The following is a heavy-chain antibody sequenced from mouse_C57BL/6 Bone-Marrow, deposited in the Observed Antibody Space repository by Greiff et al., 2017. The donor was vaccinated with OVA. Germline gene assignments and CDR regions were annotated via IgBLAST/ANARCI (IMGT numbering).Heavy chain of an antibody. CDR2: IYPRSGNT. CDR1: GYTFTAYG. V-gene: IGHV1-81*01. CDR3: ARRGLGNYYFDY. Sequence: QVQLQQSGAELARPGASVKLSCKASGYTFTAYGITWVKQRPGQGLEWIGEIYPRSGNTNYNEKFKGKATLTADKSSSTAYMELRSLTSEDAAVYFCARRGLGNYYFDYWGRGTALTVSS. J-gene: IGHJ2*01. D-gene: IGHD2-1*01.